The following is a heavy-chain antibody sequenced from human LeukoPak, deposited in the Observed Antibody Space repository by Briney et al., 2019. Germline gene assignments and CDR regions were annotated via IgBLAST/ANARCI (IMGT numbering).Heavy chain of an antibody. CDR3: AKDTQLGY. CDR2: ISSSGSTI. Sequence: GGSLRLSCAASGFTFSSYEMNWVRQAPGKGLVWVSYISSSGSTIYYADSVKGRFTISRDNSKNTLYLQMNSLRAEDTAVYYCAKDTQLGYWGQGTLVTVS. CDR1: GFTFSSYE. V-gene: IGHV3-48*03. J-gene: IGHJ4*02. D-gene: IGHD6-6*01.